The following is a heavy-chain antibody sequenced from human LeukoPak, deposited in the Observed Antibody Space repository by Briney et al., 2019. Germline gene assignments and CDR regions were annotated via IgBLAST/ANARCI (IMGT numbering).Heavy chain of an antibody. Sequence: GGSLRLSXAASGFTFSSYWMSWVCQAPGKGLEWVANIKQDGSEKYYVDSVKGRFTISRDNAKNSLYLQMNSLRAEDTAVYYCARDWVTTSYNWFDPWGQGTLVTVSS. J-gene: IGHJ5*02. D-gene: IGHD4-17*01. CDR3: ARDWVTTSYNWFDP. CDR1: GFTFSSYW. CDR2: IKQDGSEK. V-gene: IGHV3-7*01.